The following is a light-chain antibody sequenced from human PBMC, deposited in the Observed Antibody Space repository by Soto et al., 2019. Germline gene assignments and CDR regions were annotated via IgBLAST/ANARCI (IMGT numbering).Light chain of an antibody. CDR2: WAS. V-gene: IGKV4-1*01. Sequence: DIVMTQSPDSLAVSLGERATINCESSQSVLYSSNNNNYLAWYQQKPGQPPKLLIYWASTRESGVPDRFSGSGSGTDFTLTISSLQAEDVAVYYCQQYYSTPPTFGGGTKMEIK. CDR3: QQYYSTPPT. CDR1: QSVLYSSNNNNY. J-gene: IGKJ4*01.